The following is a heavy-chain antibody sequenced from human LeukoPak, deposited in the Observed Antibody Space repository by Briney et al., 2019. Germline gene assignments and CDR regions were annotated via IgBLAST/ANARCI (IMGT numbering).Heavy chain of an antibody. CDR2: IIPILGIA. D-gene: IGHD3-22*01. CDR1: GGTFSSYA. V-gene: IGHV1-69*04. J-gene: IGHJ6*02. CDR3: ARARDSSGYLYYYYYYGMDV. Sequence: SVKVSCKASGGTFSSYAISWVQQAPGQGLEWMGRIIPILGIANYAQKFQGRVTITADKSTSTAYMELSSLRSEDTAVYYCARARDSSGYLYYYYYYGMDVWGQGTTVTVSS.